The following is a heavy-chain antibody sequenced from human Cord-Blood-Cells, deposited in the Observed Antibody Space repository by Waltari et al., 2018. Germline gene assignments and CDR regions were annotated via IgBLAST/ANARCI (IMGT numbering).Heavy chain of an antibody. CDR1: GFTFDAYA. V-gene: IGHV3-9*03. D-gene: IGHD6-19*01. Sequence: QLVESGGGLVQPGRSLRLSCAASGFTFDAYAMHWVRQAPGKGLEWVSGISWNSGSIGYADSVKGRFTISRDNAKNSLYLQMNSLRAEDMALYYCAATGYSSGWYLDYWGQGTLVTVSS. CDR2: ISWNSGSI. J-gene: IGHJ4*02. CDR3: AATGYSSGWYLDY.